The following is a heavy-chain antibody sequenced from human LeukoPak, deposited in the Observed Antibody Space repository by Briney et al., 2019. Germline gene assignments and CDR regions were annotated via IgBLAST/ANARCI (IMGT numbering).Heavy chain of an antibody. CDR1: GFIFSSSA. Sequence: GGSLRLSCAASGFIFSSSAMSWVRQAPGKGLEWVSAISGSGGSTYYADSVKGRFTISRDNSKNTLYLQMNSLRAEDTAVYYCAKASVAGGPRVSFDPWGQGTLVTVSS. CDR2: ISGSGGST. J-gene: IGHJ5*02. D-gene: IGHD6-19*01. V-gene: IGHV3-23*01. CDR3: AKASVAGGPRVSFDP.